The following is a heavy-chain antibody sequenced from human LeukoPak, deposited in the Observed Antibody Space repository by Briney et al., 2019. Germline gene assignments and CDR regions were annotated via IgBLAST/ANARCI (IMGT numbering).Heavy chain of an antibody. V-gene: IGHV3-23*01. CDR1: GFTFSSYS. D-gene: IGHD3-10*01. CDR3: AKSGPPITMVRGVIIYFDY. J-gene: IGHJ4*02. CDR2: ISGCGGST. Sequence: GGSLRLSCAASGFTFSSYSMNWVRQAPGKGLEWVSAISGCGGSTYYADSVKGRFTISRDNSKNTLYLQMNSLRAEDTAVYYCAKSGPPITMVRGVIIYFDYWGQGTLVTVSS.